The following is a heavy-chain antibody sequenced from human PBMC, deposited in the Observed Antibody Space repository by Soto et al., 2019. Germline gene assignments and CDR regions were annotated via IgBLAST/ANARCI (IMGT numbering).Heavy chain of an antibody. CDR2: IWYDGSNK. Sequence: GGSLRLSCAASGFTFSSYGMHWVRQAPGKGLEWVAVIWYDGSNKYYADSVKGRFTISRDNSKNTLYLQLNSQRAEDTAVYYCSERALYGSGSYSAVDCYFGCSGQAYLVT. D-gene: IGHD3-10*01. CDR3: SERALYGSGSYSAVDCYFGC. CDR1: GFTFSSYG. J-gene: IGHJ4*02. V-gene: IGHV3-33*06.